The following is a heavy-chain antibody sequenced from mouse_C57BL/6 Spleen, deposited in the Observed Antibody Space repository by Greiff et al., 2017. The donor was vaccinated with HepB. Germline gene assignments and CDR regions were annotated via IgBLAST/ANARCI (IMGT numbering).Heavy chain of an antibody. CDR2: INHGSGGT. V-gene: IGHV1-54*01. CDR1: GYAFTNYL. D-gene: IGHD1-1*01. J-gene: IGHJ2*01. Sequence: VQLQQSGAELVRPGTSVKVSCKASGYAFTNYLIEWVKQRPGQGLEWIGVINHGSGGTNYNEKFKGKATLTADQSSSTAYMQLSSLTSEDSAVYFCARDLTTVVAFDYWGQGTTLTVSS. CDR3: ARDLTTVVAFDY.